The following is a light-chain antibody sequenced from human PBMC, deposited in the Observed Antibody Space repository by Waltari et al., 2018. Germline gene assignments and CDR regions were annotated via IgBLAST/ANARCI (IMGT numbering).Light chain of an antibody. V-gene: IGKV2-30*02. CDR3: MQSTHWPHT. CDR2: KVS. Sequence: DVVMTQSPISLPVTLGQPASISCMSRQSLAHSDGNILLDWFQQRPGQSPRRLIYKVSNRDPGVPDRFSGSGSGTDFTLKISRVEAEDVGIYYCMQSTHWPHTFGQGTKLEI. CDR1: QSLAHSDGNIL. J-gene: IGKJ2*01.